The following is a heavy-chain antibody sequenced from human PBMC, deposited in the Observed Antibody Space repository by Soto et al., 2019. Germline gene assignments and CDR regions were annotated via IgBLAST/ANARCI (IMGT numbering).Heavy chain of an antibody. V-gene: IGHV1-18*01. CDR1: GYTFTSYG. Sequence: QVQLVQSGAEVKKPGASVKVSCKASGYTFTSYGISCVRQAPGQGLEWMGWISAYNGNTNYAQKLQGRVTMTTDTTTSPAYMELRSLRSDDTAVYSCASWAYYDILTGYVDDAFDIWGQGTMVTVSS. J-gene: IGHJ3*02. CDR3: ASWAYYDILTGYVDDAFDI. CDR2: ISAYNGNT. D-gene: IGHD3-9*01.